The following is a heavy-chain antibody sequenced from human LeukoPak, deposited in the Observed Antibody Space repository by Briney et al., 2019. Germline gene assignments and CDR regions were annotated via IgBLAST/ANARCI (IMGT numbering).Heavy chain of an antibody. CDR2: ISSSSYI. D-gene: IGHD2-15*01. CDR1: GFTFSSYS. J-gene: IGHJ4*02. CDR3: ASAGGVVVVAAADY. V-gene: IGHV3-21*01. Sequence: PGGSLRLSCAASGFTFSSYSMNWVRQAPGKGLEWVSSISSSSYIYYADSVKGRFTISRDNAKNSLYLQMNSLRAEDTAVYYCASAGGVVVVAAADYWGQGTLVTVSS.